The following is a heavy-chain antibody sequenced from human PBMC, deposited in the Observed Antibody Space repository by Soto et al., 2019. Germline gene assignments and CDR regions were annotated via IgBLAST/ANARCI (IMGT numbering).Heavy chain of an antibody. CDR2: IDSDGSRI. CDR1: GFTFSDYW. J-gene: IGHJ4*02. Sequence: GSLRLSCAASGFTFSDYWMHWVRQAPGKGLVWVSRIDSDGSRITYADFVKGRFTISRDNAKNTVYLHMNSLTAEDTAVYYCVRTSLVVAVATREDFWGQGTLVTVLL. CDR3: VRTSLVVAVATREDF. V-gene: IGHV3-74*01. D-gene: IGHD2-15*01.